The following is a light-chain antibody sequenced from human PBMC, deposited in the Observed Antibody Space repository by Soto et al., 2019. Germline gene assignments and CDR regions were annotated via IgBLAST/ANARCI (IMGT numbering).Light chain of an antibody. CDR2: GAS. CDR3: QQSGISPT. J-gene: IGKJ4*02. Sequence: EMVLTQSPGTLSLSPGERATLSCMALKSVSSSYLAWYQKKPGQAPRPLIYGASSRATGIPDRFSESGSGTDFTLIISRVEAEDFAVYYCQQSGISPTFDGGTKVEIK. CDR1: KSVSSSY. V-gene: IGKV3-20*01.